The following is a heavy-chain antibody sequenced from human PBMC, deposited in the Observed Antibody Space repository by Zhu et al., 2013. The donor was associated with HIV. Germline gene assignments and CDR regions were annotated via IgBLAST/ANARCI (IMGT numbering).Heavy chain of an antibody. J-gene: IGHJ6*02. D-gene: IGHD6-19*01. CDR2: INTNYGDT. V-gene: IGHV1-2*02. CDR1: GGTFSSYA. Sequence: QVQLVQSGAEVKKPGSSVKVSCKASGGTFSSYAISWVRQAPGLGLQWMGWINTNYGDTHYPENFKGRVSMTRDTSTSTAYMELTSLTSDDTAIYYCARDVVSNGWYSLKYRHXGMDVWGQGTTVTVSS. CDR3: ARDVVSNGWYSLKYRHXGMDV.